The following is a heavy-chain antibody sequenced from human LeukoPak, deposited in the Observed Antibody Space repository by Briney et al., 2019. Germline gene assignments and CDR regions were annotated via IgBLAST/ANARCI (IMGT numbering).Heavy chain of an antibody. V-gene: IGHV3-48*03. CDR3: AKPRYCSGGSCYNNWFDP. CDR1: GFTFSSYE. Sequence: GGSLRLSCAASGFTFSSYEMNWVRQAPGKGLEWVSYISSSGSTIYYADSVKGRFTISRDNSKNTLYLQMNSLRAEDTAVYYCAKPRYCSGGSCYNNWFDPWGQGTLVTVSS. CDR2: ISSSGSTI. J-gene: IGHJ5*02. D-gene: IGHD2-15*01.